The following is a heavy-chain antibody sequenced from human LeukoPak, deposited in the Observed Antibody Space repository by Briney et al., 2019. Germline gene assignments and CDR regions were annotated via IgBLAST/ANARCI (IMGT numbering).Heavy chain of an antibody. CDR2: IYTSGST. D-gene: IGHD4-17*01. J-gene: IGHJ3*02. Sequence: PSETLSLTCTVSGGSISSGSYYWSWTRQPAGKGLEWIGRIYTSGSTNYNPSLKSRVTISVDTSKNQFSLKLSSVTAADTAVYYCARRPRTVTTTGGDDDAFDIWGQGTMVTVSS. CDR3: ARRPRTVTTTGGDDDAFDI. CDR1: GGSISSGSYY. V-gene: IGHV4-61*02.